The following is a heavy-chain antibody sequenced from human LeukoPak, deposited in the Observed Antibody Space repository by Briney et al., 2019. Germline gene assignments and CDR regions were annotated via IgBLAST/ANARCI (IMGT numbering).Heavy chain of an antibody. J-gene: IGHJ4*02. V-gene: IGHV3-21*01. Sequence: GGSLRLSCAASGFTFSSYSMNWVRQAPGKGLEWVSSISSSSSYIYYADSVKGRFTISRDNAKNSLYLQMNSLRAEDTAVYYCARGLKNPGDSSGYYGAYWSQGTLVTVSS. CDR3: ARGLKNPGDSSGYYGAY. CDR1: GFTFSSYS. CDR2: ISSSSSYI. D-gene: IGHD3-22*01.